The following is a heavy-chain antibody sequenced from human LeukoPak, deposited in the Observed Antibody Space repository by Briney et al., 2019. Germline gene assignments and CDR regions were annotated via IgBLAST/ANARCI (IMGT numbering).Heavy chain of an antibody. V-gene: IGHV3-74*01. CDR1: EITINNHW. D-gene: IGHD4/OR15-4a*01. CDR2: INSDGSST. J-gene: IGHJ4*02. Sequence: GGSLRLSCAASEITINNHWMHWVRQAPGKGLEWVSRINSDGSSTSYADSVKGRFTISRDNAKNTLYLQMNSLTVEDTAVYYCTRAIRTNYGYFDNWGQGTLVTVSS. CDR3: TRAIRTNYGYFDN.